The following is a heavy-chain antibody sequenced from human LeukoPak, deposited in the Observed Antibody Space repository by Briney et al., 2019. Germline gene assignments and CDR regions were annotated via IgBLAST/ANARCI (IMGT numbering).Heavy chain of an antibody. Sequence: GGSLRLSCAASGFTFSSFALSWVRQAPGKGLEWVSGVSYTRIATYYTDSVKGRFTISRDDSQNILYLQMNGLRAEDTAVYFCAKAFREFGTSSSYSSFDTWGQGTMVTVSS. CDR2: VSYTRIAT. CDR3: AKAFREFGTSSSYSSFDT. D-gene: IGHD5-18*01. J-gene: IGHJ3*02. V-gene: IGHV3-23*05. CDR1: GFTFSSFA.